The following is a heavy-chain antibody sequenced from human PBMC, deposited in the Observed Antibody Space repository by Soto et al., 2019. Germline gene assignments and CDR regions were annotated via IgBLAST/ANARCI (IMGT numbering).Heavy chain of an antibody. Sequence: QVQLVQSGAEVKKPGSSVKVSCKASGGTFSSYAISWVRQAPGQGLEWMGGIIPIFGTANYAQKFQGRVTMTADGSTSTAYMELSSLRSEDTAVYYCAMGGRVAWLAGNYYYGMDVWGQGTTVTVSS. D-gene: IGHD6-19*01. V-gene: IGHV1-69*12. CDR1: GGTFSSYA. J-gene: IGHJ6*02. CDR2: IIPIFGTA. CDR3: AMGGRVAWLAGNYYYGMDV.